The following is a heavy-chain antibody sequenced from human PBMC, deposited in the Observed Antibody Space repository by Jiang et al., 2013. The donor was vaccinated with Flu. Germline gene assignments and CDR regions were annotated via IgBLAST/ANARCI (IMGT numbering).Heavy chain of an antibody. D-gene: IGHD4-17*01. CDR1: GFSFSTSS. CDR2: ISSTSTYI. J-gene: IGHJ4*02. CDR3: ARIGGYGDNDQRFDY. Sequence: VQLVESGGGLVKPGGSLRLSCAASGFSFSTSSMTWVRQAPGKGLEWVSSISSTSTYIYYADSLKGRFTISRDNAKNSLYLQMNSLRAEDTAVYYCARIGGYGDNDQRFDYWGQGTLVTV. V-gene: IGHV3-21*01.